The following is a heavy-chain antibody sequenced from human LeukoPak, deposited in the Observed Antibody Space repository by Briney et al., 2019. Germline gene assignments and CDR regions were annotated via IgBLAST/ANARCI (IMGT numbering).Heavy chain of an antibody. CDR1: GGSISSYY. CDR2: IYYSGST. V-gene: IGHV4-59*08. J-gene: IGHJ4*02. D-gene: IGHD3-22*01. Sequence: NTSETLSLTCTVSGGSISSYYWSWIRQPPGKGLEWIGYIYYSGSTNYNPSLKSRVTISVDTSKNQFSLKLSSVTAADTAVYYCARHQPQAYSSGYYFDYWGQGTLVTVSS. CDR3: ARHQPQAYSSGYYFDY.